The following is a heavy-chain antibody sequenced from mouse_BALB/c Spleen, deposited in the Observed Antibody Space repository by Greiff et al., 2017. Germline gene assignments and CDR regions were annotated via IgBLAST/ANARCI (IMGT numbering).Heavy chain of an antibody. J-gene: IGHJ2*01. CDR1: GYSITSDYA. Sequence: EVKLMESGPGLVKPSQSLSLTCTVTGYSITSDYAWNWIRQFPGNKLEWMGYISYSGSTSYNPSLKSRISITRDTSKNQFFLQLNSVTTEDTATYYCARGPYLLLRPPYYFDYWGQGTTLTVSS. CDR2: ISYSGST. V-gene: IGHV3-2*02. CDR3: ARGPYLLLRPPYYFDY. D-gene: IGHD1-1*01.